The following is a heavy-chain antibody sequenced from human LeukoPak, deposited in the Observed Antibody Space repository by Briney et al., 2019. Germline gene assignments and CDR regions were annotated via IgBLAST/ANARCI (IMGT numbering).Heavy chain of an antibody. J-gene: IGHJ3*02. CDR2: INPNSGGT. CDR1: GYTFTVYY. Sequence: ASVKVSSKASGYTFTVYYMHWVRQAPGQGLEWMGWINPNSGGTNYAQKFQGRVTMTRDTSISTAYMELSRLRSDDTAVYYCARVSRSRDAFDIWGQGTMVTVSS. CDR3: ARVSRSRDAFDI. D-gene: IGHD2-2*01. V-gene: IGHV1-2*02.